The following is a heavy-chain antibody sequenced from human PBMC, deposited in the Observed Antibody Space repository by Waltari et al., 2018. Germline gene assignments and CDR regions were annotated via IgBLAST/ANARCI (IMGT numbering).Heavy chain of an antibody. Sequence: QVPLVQSGAEGQKPGASVKVSCKAAGYTFTTHSIHGVRQAPRQRREWMGWINTGTAYTKYSQTFQGRVTITRDTSARTAYMELNTLRSEDTAVYFCAREGAAPGKGWGSWFDPWGQGTLVTVSS. J-gene: IGHJ5*02. CDR1: GYTFTTHS. D-gene: IGHD6-13*01. V-gene: IGHV1-3*04. CDR2: INTGTAYT. CDR3: AREGAAPGKGWGSWFDP.